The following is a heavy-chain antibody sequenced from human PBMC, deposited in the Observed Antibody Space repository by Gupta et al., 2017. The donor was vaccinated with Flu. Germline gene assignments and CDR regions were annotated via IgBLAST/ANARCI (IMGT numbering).Heavy chain of an antibody. CDR3: VKAGRDGYPWYFDL. D-gene: IGHD5-24*01. J-gene: IGHJ4*02. CDR1: GFTFGDYV. Sequence: EVQLVESGGDLVQPGRSLRLSCTSSGFTFGDYVFIWVRQAPGKGLEWVGFIRGKTYGAITENAASVKGRFTISRDDSKGIAYLQMNDLKVEDTAVYYCVKAGRDGYPWYFDLWGQGTLVTVSS. V-gene: IGHV3-49*04. CDR2: IRGKTYGAIT.